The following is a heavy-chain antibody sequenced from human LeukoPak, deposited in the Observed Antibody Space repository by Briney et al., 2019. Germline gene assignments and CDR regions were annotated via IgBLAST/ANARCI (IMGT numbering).Heavy chain of an antibody. CDR2: ISYTGTT. Sequence: SETLSLTCTVSGDFSGDSITIYYWSWVRQPPGKGLEWIGHISYTGTTNYNPSLKSRVTMSFDTSKNQFSLRLRSVTASDTAVYYCARDLVTVTKGFDIWGQGTMVSVSS. D-gene: IGHD4-17*01. CDR1: GDFSGDSITIYY. V-gene: IGHV4-59*12. J-gene: IGHJ3*02. CDR3: ARDLVTVTKGFDI.